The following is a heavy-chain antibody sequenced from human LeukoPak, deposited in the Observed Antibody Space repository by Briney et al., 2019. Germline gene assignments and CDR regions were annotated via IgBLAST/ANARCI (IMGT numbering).Heavy chain of an antibody. CDR1: GFTFSTYA. CDR3: AKDSQADAFDI. J-gene: IGHJ3*02. V-gene: IGHV3-23*01. Sequence: GGSLRLSCAASGFTFSTYAMSWVRQAPGKGLEWVSAISGSGSSTYYADSVKGRFTISRDNSKNTLYLQMNSLRAEDTALYYCAKDSQADAFDIWGQGTMVTVSS. CDR2: ISGSGSST.